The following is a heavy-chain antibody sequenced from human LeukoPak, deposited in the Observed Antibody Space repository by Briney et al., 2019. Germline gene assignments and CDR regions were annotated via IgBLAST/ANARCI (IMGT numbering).Heavy chain of an antibody. CDR3: ARQNYDILTGWTLFDY. V-gene: IGHV4-34*01. CDR1: GGSFSGYY. J-gene: IGHJ4*02. D-gene: IGHD3-9*01. Sequence: TSETLSLTCAVYGGSFSGYYWSWIRQPPGKGLEWIGEINHSGSTNYNPSLKSRVTISVDTSKNQFSLKLSSVTAADTAVYYCARQNYDILTGWTLFDYWGQGTLVTVSS. CDR2: INHSGST.